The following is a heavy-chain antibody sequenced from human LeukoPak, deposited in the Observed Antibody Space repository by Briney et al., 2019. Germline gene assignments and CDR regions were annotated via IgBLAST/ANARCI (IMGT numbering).Heavy chain of an antibody. J-gene: IGHJ4*02. V-gene: IGHV3-30*04. CDR1: GFTFSSYA. D-gene: IGHD3-3*01. CDR3: ARDSYDFWSGYYGY. Sequence: GGSLRLSSAASGFTFSSYAMHWVRQAPGKGLEWVAVISYDGSNKYYADSVKGRFTISRDNSKNTLYLQMNSLRAEDTAVYYCARDSYDFWSGYYGYWGQGTLVTVSS. CDR2: ISYDGSNK.